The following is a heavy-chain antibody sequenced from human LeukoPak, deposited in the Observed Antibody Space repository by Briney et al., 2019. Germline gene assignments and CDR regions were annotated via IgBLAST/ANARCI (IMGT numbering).Heavy chain of an antibody. CDR1: GYTFTSYD. Sequence: ASVKVSCKASGYTFTSYDINWVRQATGQGLEWMGWMNPNSGNTGYAQKSQGRVTMTRNTSISTAYMELSSLRSEDTAVYYCARGQDSSSWYGYYYGMDVWGQGTTVTVSS. D-gene: IGHD6-13*01. V-gene: IGHV1-8*01. CDR3: ARGQDSSSWYGYYYGMDV. J-gene: IGHJ6*02. CDR2: MNPNSGNT.